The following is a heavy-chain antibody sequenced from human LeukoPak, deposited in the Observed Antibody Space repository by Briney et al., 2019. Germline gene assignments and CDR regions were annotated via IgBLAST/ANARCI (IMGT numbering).Heavy chain of an antibody. Sequence: PSETLSLTCSVSDDSITMYYWTWIRQPPGKGLEWIGYVDHTGSTKFNPSLNGRVSISRDTSNNFFSLRLRSVTAADTAVYFCARGRVSSSTWYSTYYYFFYMDFWGKGTTVTVSS. CDR1: DDSITMYY. CDR2: VDHTGST. J-gene: IGHJ6*03. V-gene: IGHV4-59*01. D-gene: IGHD4-11*01. CDR3: ARGRVSSSTWYSTYYYFFYMDF.